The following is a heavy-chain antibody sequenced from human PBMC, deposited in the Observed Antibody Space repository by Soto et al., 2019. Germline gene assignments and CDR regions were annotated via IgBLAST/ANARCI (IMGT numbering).Heavy chain of an antibody. Sequence: GGSLRLSCAASGFTFSNYAMSWVRQAPGKGLEWVSAISGSGGSTYYADSVKGRFTISRDNSKNTLYLQMNSLRAEDTAVYYCARNYGDYSHFFDYWGQGTLVTASS. V-gene: IGHV3-23*01. D-gene: IGHD4-17*01. CDR3: ARNYGDYSHFFDY. CDR1: GFTFSNYA. J-gene: IGHJ4*02. CDR2: ISGSGGST.